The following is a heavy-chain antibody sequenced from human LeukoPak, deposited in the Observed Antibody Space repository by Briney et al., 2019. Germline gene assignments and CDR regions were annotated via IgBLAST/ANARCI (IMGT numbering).Heavy chain of an antibody. CDR3: ARSIAVAGTSYYFDY. CDR1: GGSISRGGYS. J-gene: IGHJ4*02. Sequence: SQTLSLTCAVSGGSISRGGYSWSWIRQPPGKGLEWIGYIYHSGSTYYNPSLKSRVTISVDRSKNQFSLKLSSVTAAATAVYYCARSIAVAGTSYYFDYWGQGSLVTVSS. D-gene: IGHD6-19*01. CDR2: IYHSGST. V-gene: IGHV4-30-2*01.